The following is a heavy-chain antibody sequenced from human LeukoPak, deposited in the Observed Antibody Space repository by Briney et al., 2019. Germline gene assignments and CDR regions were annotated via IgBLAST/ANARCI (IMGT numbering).Heavy chain of an antibody. V-gene: IGHV3-23*01. CDR3: AKDWSANWGSYYFDY. Sequence: GGSLRLSCAAAGFTFSSYAMSWVRQAPGKGLEWVSAISGSGGSTYYADSVKGRFTISRDNSKNTLYLQMNSLRAEDTAVYYCAKDWSANWGSYYFDYWGQGTLVTVSS. D-gene: IGHD7-27*01. J-gene: IGHJ4*02. CDR2: ISGSGGST. CDR1: GFTFSSYA.